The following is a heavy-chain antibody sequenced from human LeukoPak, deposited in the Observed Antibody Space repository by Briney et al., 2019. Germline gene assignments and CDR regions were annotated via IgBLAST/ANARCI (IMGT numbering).Heavy chain of an antibody. CDR2: TSGTGIST. J-gene: IGHJ4*02. D-gene: IGHD2-2*01. CDR1: GFTFSSYA. Sequence: PGGSLRLSCAASGFTFSSYAMSGVRQAPGKGLEWVSGTSGTGISTYYADSVKGRFTISRDNSKNTLYLQMNSLRAEDTAVYYCAKFACSSTSCSLPFEYWGQGTLVTVSS. V-gene: IGHV3-23*01. CDR3: AKFACSSTSCSLPFEY.